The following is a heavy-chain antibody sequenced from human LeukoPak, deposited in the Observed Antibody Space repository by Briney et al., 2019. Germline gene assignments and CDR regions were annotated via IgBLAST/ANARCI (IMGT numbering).Heavy chain of an antibody. CDR3: ARHASGWYDYYYYYGMDV. J-gene: IGHJ6*02. Sequence: KPSETLSLTCTVSGGSVSSYYWSWIRQPPGKGLEWIGYIYYSGSTNYNPSLKSRVTTSVDTSKNQFSLKLSSVTAADTAVYYCARHASGWYDYYYYYGMDVWGQGTTVTVSS. D-gene: IGHD6-19*01. CDR2: IYYSGST. V-gene: IGHV4-59*08. CDR1: GGSVSSYY.